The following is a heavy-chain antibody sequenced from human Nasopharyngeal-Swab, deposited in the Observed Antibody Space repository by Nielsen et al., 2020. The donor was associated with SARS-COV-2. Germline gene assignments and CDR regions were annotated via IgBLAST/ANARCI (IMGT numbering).Heavy chain of an antibody. Sequence: LSLTCAASGFTFSSYSMNWVRQAPGKGLEWVSSISGSSSYIYYADSVKGRFTISRDNAKNSLYLQMNSLRAEDTAVYYCARASRGTSTRTFDYWGQGTLVTVSS. CDR3: ARASRGTSTRTFDY. D-gene: IGHD1-1*01. CDR2: ISGSSSYI. J-gene: IGHJ4*02. V-gene: IGHV3-21*01. CDR1: GFTFSSYS.